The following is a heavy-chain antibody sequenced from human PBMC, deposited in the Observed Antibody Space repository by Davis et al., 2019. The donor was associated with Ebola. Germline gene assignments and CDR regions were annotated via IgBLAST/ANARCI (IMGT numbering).Heavy chain of an antibody. CDR2: VGGSGHDT. CDR3: AKDPNYYPGEQGIDY. CDR1: GFIFSNYA. Sequence: PGGSLRLSCAASGFIFSNYAMTWVRQAPGKGLEWVSAVGGSGHDTYYAASVRGRFTISRDNSKNTLYLQMNSLRVEDTAEYFCAKDPNYYPGEQGIDYWGQGTLVTVSA. V-gene: IGHV3-23*01. D-gene: IGHD3-22*01. J-gene: IGHJ4*02.